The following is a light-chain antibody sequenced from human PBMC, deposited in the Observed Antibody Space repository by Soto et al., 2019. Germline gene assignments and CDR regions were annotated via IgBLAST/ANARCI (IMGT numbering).Light chain of an antibody. CDR3: QNYGSPPFT. CDR2: ATS. CDR1: QSVSSNF. V-gene: IGKV3-20*01. Sequence: EIVLTQSPGTLSLSPGERATLSCSASQSVSSNFLAWYQQKPGQAPRLLIYATSARATGIPVRLSGSGSGSDFTLSIGRLEPEDVGTYSCQNYGSPPFTLGGGTKVEIK. J-gene: IGKJ4*02.